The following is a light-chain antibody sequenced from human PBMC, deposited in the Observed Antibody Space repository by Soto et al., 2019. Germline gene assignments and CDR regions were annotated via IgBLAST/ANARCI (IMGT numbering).Light chain of an antibody. CDR1: QDISGW. V-gene: IGKV1D-12*01. CDR2: AAS. J-gene: IGKJ1*01. CDR3: QQANSFPWT. Sequence: DIQMTQSPSSVSASVGDRVTITCRASQDISGWLAWFQQKPGKAPNLLIYAASILQSGVPSRFSGSGSGTDFTLTITYLQPEDFATYYCQQANSFPWTVGQGTKVEL.